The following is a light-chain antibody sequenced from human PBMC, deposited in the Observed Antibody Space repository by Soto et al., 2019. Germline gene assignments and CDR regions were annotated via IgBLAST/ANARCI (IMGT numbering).Light chain of an antibody. Sequence: QSVLTQPPSASWSPGQSVTISCTGTSSDVGGYNRVSWYLHHPGKAPKLILYEVDKRPSGVPDRFSGSKSGNTASLTVSGLQAEDEADYYCTSFADAYNGVFGTGTKGTVL. CDR1: SSDVGGYNR. J-gene: IGLJ1*01. V-gene: IGLV2-8*01. CDR2: EVD. CDR3: TSFADAYNGV.